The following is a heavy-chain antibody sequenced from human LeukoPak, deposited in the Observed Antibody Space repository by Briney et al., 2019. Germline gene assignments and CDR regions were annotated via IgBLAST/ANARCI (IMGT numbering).Heavy chain of an antibody. Sequence: SETLSLTCTVSGGSLTSYYWSWIRQPPGKGLEWIGYIYYSGSTNYNPSLKSRVTILVDTSKNQFSLKLSSVTAADPAVYYCARRYCSGASCYSASDYWGQGTLVTVSS. CDR2: IYYSGST. J-gene: IGHJ4*02. CDR3: ARRYCSGASCYSASDY. V-gene: IGHV4-59*01. CDR1: GGSLTSYY. D-gene: IGHD2-15*01.